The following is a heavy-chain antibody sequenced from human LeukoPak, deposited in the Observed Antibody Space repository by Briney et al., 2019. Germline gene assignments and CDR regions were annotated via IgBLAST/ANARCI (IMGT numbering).Heavy chain of an antibody. CDR1: GFTFSDYY. CDR2: ISSSGSTI. CDR3: ARIRRGYSSSWYVAGKDYYYYMDV. D-gene: IGHD6-13*01. J-gene: IGHJ6*03. V-gene: IGHV3-11*01. Sequence: PGGSLRLSCAASGFTFSDYYMSWIRQAPGKGLEWVSYISSSGSTIYYADSVKGRFTISRDNAKNSLYLQMNSLRAEDTAVYYCARIRRGYSSSWYVAGKDYYYYMDVWGKGTTVTISS.